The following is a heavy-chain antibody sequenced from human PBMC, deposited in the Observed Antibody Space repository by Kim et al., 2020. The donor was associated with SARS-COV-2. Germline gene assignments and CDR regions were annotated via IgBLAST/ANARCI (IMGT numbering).Heavy chain of an antibody. CDR1: GFTFSSYG. J-gene: IGHJ6*02. CDR2: ISYDGSNK. Sequence: GGSLRLSCAASGFTFSSYGMHWVRQAPGKGLEWVAVISYDGSNKYYADSVKGRFTISRDNSKNTLYLQMNSLRAEDTAVYYCAKDYKSFELGMGYDYYGMDVWGQGTTVTVSS. V-gene: IGHV3-30*18. CDR3: AKDYKSFELGMGYDYYGMDV. D-gene: IGHD7-27*01.